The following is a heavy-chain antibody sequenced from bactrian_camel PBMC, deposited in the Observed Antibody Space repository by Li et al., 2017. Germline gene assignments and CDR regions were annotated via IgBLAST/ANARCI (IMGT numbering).Heavy chain of an antibody. D-gene: IGHD5*01. CDR2: ITADGSIT. V-gene: IGHV3S1*01. CDR1: GFTFLAHS. CDR3: AAAGGSA. J-gene: IGHJ4*01. Sequence: VQLVESGGGLVPPGGSLTLSCATSGFTFLAHSMSWVRQAPGKEREGILCITADGSITGEADSVKGRFTISRDNAKNTLYLQLNSLKTEDTAVYYCAAAGGSAWGQGTQVTVS.